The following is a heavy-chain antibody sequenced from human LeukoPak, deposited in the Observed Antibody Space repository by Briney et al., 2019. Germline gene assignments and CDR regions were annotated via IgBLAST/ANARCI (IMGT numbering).Heavy chain of an antibody. Sequence: SETLSLTCSVSGGSISSSSYYWGWIRQAPGKGLEWIGSIYYSGSTYCNPSLKSRVSISVDTSKNQFSLKLSSVTAADTAVYYCARDLREFARRFDYWGQGTLVTVSS. V-gene: IGHV4-39*02. CDR1: GGSISSSSYY. CDR3: ARDLREFARRFDY. CDR2: IYYSGST. J-gene: IGHJ4*02. D-gene: IGHD3-10*01.